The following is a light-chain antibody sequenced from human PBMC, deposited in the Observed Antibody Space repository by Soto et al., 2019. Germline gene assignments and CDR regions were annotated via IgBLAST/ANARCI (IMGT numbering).Light chain of an antibody. V-gene: IGKV1-39*01. CDR1: QSISGY. Sequence: DIQMTQSPSSLSASVGDRVAITCRASQSISGYLNWYQQKPGKAPKLLIYAASSLQSGVPSRFSGSGSGTDFTLTISSLRPEDFATYYCQQSYSTPFTFGGGTKVEIK. CDR2: AAS. CDR3: QQSYSTPFT. J-gene: IGKJ4*01.